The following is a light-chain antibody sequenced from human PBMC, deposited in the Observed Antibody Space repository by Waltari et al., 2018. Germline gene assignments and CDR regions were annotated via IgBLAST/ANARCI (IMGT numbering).Light chain of an antibody. CDR2: ETS. CDR3: QQYNNWPLT. J-gene: IGKJ1*01. Sequence: EIVMTQSPATMSVSPGERTTLSCRASQSVTTNVAWYQQKPGQAPRLLIYETSTRATGVPARFSGSGSVTEFTLVISSLQSEDFAVYYCQQYNNWPLTFGQGTKVEIK. V-gene: IGKV3-15*01. CDR1: QSVTTN.